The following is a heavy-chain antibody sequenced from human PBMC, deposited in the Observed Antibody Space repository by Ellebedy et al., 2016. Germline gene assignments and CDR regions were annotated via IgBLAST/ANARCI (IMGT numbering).Heavy chain of an antibody. Sequence: SGPTLVKPTQTLTLTCTFSGFSFTSSAMCVGWIRQPPGKAPEWLAFIYWNDVKRYSPSLGSRITITKDTSKNQVVLTMTNMDPVDTATYYCVHRTTITSVDYWGQGTLVTVSS. CDR2: IYWNDVK. CDR1: GFSFTSSAMC. D-gene: IGHD4-11*01. J-gene: IGHJ4*02. CDR3: VHRTTITSVDY. V-gene: IGHV2-5*01.